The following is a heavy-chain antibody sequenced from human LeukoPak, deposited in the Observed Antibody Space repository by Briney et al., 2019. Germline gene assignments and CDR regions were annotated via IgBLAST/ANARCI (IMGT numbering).Heavy chain of an antibody. D-gene: IGHD3-22*01. J-gene: IGHJ4*02. CDR3: AKVDYYDSSGSLVDY. V-gene: IGHV3-33*06. CDR2: IWYDGSNK. CDR1: GFTFSSYG. Sequence: GGSLRLSCAASGFTFSSYGMHWVRQAPGKGLEWVAVIWYDGSNKYYADSVKGRFTISRDNSKNTLYLQMNSLRAEDTAVYYCAKVDYYDSSGSLVDYWGQGTLVTVSS.